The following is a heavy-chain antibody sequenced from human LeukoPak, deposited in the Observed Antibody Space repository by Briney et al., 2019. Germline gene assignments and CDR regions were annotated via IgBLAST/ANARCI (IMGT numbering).Heavy chain of an antibody. V-gene: IGHV4-34*01. CDR2: INHSGST. CDR1: GGSFSGYY. CDR3: ARRGYDSTEDY. Sequence: SETLSLTCAVYGGSFSGYYWSWIRQPPGKGLEWIGEINHSGSTNYNPSLKSRVTISVDTSKNQFSLKLSSVTAADTAVYYCARRGYDSTEDYWGQGTLVTVSS. D-gene: IGHD3-22*01. J-gene: IGHJ4*02.